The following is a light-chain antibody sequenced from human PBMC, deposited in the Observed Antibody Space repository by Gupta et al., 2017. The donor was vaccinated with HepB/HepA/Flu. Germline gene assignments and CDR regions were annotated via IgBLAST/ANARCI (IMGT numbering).Light chain of an antibody. CDR1: KLGDKY. CDR2: QDS. J-gene: IGLJ3*02. Sequence: SYEVTQPPSVSVSPGQTARITCSGSKLGDKYVYWYQQKPGQSPVLVIYQDSLRPSGISERFSGSNSDNTAALTISGTQPMDEADYYCQTWDSSSLVVYGGGTKLTV. CDR3: QTWDSSSLVV. V-gene: IGLV3-1*01.